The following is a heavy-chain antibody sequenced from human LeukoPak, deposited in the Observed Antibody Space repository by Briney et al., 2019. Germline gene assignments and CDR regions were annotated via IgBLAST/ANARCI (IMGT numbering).Heavy chain of an antibody. Sequence: PGGSLRLSRAASGFTFSSYAMSWVRQAPGKGLEWVSAISGSGGSTYYADSVKGRFTISRDNSKNTLYLQMNSLRAEDTAVYYCAKSGSGWYGGGFDYWGQGTLVTVSS. J-gene: IGHJ4*02. CDR1: GFTFSSYA. D-gene: IGHD6-19*01. CDR3: AKSGSGWYGGGFDY. V-gene: IGHV3-23*01. CDR2: ISGSGGST.